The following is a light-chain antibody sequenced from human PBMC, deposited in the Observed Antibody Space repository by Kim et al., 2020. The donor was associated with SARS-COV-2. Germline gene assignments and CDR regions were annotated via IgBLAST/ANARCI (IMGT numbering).Light chain of an antibody. Sequence: SSELTQDPAVSVALGQTVRITCQGDSLRRYYASWYQQKPGQAPVLVIYGKNNRPSGIPDRVSGSSSGNTASLTITGAQAEDEAGYYCHSRDSSNNHLFGG. CDR2: GKN. CDR3: HSRDSSNNHL. V-gene: IGLV3-19*01. J-gene: IGLJ3*02. CDR1: SLRRYY.